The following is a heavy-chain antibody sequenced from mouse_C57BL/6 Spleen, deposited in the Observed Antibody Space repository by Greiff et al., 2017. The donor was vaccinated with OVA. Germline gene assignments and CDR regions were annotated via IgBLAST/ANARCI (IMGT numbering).Heavy chain of an antibody. J-gene: IGHJ4*01. CDR3: ARHEAAAGLLFGGAMDY. CDR1: GYTFTEYT. CDR2: FYPGSGSI. D-gene: IGHD2-12*01. Sequence: VQLQQSGAELVKPGASVKLSCKASGYTFTEYTIHWVKQRSGQGLEWIGWFYPGSGSIKYNEKFKDKATLTADKSSSTVYMELSRLTSEDSAVYFCARHEAAAGLLFGGAMDYWGQGTSVTVSS. V-gene: IGHV1-62-2*01.